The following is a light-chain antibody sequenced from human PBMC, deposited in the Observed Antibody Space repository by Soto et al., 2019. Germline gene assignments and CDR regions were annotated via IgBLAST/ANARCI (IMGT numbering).Light chain of an antibody. Sequence: QSALTQPPSASGSPGHSVTISCTGSSSDVGGYNYVSWYQQHPGKAPKLMIYEVTKRPSGVPDRFSGSKSCNTASLTVSGLQAEDEADYYCSSYAGSNILLFGGGTKLTVL. V-gene: IGLV2-8*01. J-gene: IGLJ3*02. CDR2: EVT. CDR3: SSYAGSNILL. CDR1: SSDVGGYNY.